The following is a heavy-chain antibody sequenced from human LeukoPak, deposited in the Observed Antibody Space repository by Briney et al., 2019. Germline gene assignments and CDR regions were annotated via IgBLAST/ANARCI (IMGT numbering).Heavy chain of an antibody. Sequence: SETLSLTCAVYGGSFSDYYWSWIRQPPGKGLEWIGEINHSGSTNYNPSLKSRVTISVDTSKNQFSLKLNSVTAADTAVYYCASSGYKGRLWGQGTLATVSS. D-gene: IGHD3-22*01. CDR3: ASSGYKGRL. CDR2: INHSGST. CDR1: GGSFSDYY. J-gene: IGHJ4*02. V-gene: IGHV4-34*01.